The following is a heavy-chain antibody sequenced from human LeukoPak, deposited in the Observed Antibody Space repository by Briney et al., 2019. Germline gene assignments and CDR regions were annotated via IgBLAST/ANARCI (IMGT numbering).Heavy chain of an antibody. CDR3: AKGEVRGVIITPFSFDY. V-gene: IGHV3-30*02. CDR2: IXNDGSNK. CDR1: GXXXSSYX. J-gene: IGHJ4*02. D-gene: IGHD3-10*01. Sequence: SGXXXSSYXXXXXRXAPGXXXEWXAXIXNDGSNKYYADSVKGRFTISRDNSKNTLYLQMNSLRAEDTAVYYCAKGEVRGVIITPFSFDYWGQGTLVTVSS.